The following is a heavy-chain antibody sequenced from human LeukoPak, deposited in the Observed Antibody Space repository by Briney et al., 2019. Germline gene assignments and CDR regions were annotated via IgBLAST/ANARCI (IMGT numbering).Heavy chain of an antibody. CDR2: INHSGST. D-gene: IGHD5-24*01. V-gene: IGHV4-34*01. CDR1: GGSFSGYY. Sequence: SETLFLTCAVYGGSFSGYYWSWIRQPPGKGLEWIGEINHSGSTNYNPSLKSRVTISVDTSKNQFSLKLSSVTAADTAVYYCARGDGYNHTPFDYWGQGTLVTVSS. CDR3: ARGDGYNHTPFDY. J-gene: IGHJ4*02.